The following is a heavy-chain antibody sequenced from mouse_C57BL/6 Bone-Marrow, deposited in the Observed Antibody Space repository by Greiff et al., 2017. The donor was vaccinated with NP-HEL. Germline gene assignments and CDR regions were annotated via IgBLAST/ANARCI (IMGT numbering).Heavy chain of an antibody. D-gene: IGHD3-2*02. Sequence: EVMLVESGGDLVKPGGSLKLSCAASGFTFSSYGMSWVRQTPDKRLEWVATISSGGSYTYYPDSVKGRFTISRDNAKNTLYLQMSSLKSGDTAMYYCARGAQLRLLNYWGQGTTLTVSS. J-gene: IGHJ2*01. CDR3: ARGAQLRLLNY. CDR1: GFTFSSYG. CDR2: ISSGGSYT. V-gene: IGHV5-6*01.